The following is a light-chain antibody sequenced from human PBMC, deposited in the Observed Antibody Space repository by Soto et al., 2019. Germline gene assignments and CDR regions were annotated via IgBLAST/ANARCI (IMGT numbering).Light chain of an antibody. V-gene: IGKV3-11*01. CDR2: DAS. J-gene: IGKJ2*01. CDR1: QSVSSY. Sequence: EIVLTQSPATLSLSPGERATLSCRASQSVSSYLAWYQQKPGQAPRLLIYDASNRATGIPARFSGSGPGTDFTLTISSLEPEDFAVYYCQQRSNWPPYTFGQGTQLEIK. CDR3: QQRSNWPPYT.